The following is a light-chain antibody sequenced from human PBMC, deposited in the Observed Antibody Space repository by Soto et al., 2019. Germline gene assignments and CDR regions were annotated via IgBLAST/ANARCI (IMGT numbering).Light chain of an antibody. J-gene: IGKJ2*01. CDR1: QSLVHSDGKTY. Sequence: DVVMTQSPLSLPVTLGQPASISCRSSQSLVHSDGKTYLNWFQQRPGQSPRRLIYKVSNRDSGVPDRFSGSGSGTDFTLKISRVEAEDVGVYYCMQGTHLPPYTFGHGTRLEIK. V-gene: IGKV2-30*02. CDR2: KVS. CDR3: MQGTHLPPYT.